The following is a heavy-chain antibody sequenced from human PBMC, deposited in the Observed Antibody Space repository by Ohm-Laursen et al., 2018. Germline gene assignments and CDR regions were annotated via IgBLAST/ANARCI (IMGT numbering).Heavy chain of an antibody. J-gene: IGHJ4*02. CDR3: AKRIGGYGTFDY. V-gene: IGHV4-59*11. Sequence: SETLSLTCPVSGGSFTGHYWTWIRQPPGQGLEWIGNIYYTGSSNYNPSLKSRVTMSVDTSKNQISLNLSSVTAADTAVYYCAKRIGGYGTFDYWGQGTLVTVSS. CDR2: IYYTGSS. CDR1: GGSFTGHY. D-gene: IGHD1-26*01.